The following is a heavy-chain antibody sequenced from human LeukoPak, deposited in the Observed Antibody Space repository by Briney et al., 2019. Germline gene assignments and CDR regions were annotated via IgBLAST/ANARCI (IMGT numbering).Heavy chain of an antibody. J-gene: IGHJ4*02. D-gene: IGHD3-22*01. CDR3: ARVNYSDSSGRPFDS. CDR2: IYTTGST. V-gene: IGHV4-61*09. CDR1: GGSISSGSYY. Sequence: SETLSLTCTVSGGSISSGSYYWTWTRQPAGKGLEWIGHIYTTGSTNYNPSLKSRVTIPMDTSKNQFSLILSSVTAADTAVYYCARVNYSDSSGRPFDSWGQGTLVTVSS.